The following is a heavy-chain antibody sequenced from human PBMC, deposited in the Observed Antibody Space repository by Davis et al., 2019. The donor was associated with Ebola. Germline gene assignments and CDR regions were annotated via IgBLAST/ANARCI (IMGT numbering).Heavy chain of an antibody. CDR3: ARGEGRIAAAGTDY. CDR1: GFTFSSYA. D-gene: IGHD6-13*01. V-gene: IGHV3-23*01. CDR2: ISGSGGNT. J-gene: IGHJ4*02. Sequence: GESLTISCAASGFTFSSYAMSWVRQAPGKGLEWVSAISGSGGNTYYADSVKGRFTISRDNSKKTMYLQMNSLRAEDTAVYYCARGEGRIAAAGTDYWGQGTLVTVSS.